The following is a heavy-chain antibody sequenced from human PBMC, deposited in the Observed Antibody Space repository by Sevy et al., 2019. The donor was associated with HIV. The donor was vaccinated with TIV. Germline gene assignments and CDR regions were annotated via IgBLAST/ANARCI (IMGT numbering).Heavy chain of an antibody. V-gene: IGHV3-30-3*01. D-gene: IGHD3-22*01. CDR3: AGTQTTYYYDSSGYSYDAFDI. Sequence: GGSLRLSCAASGFTFSSYAMHWVRQAPGKGLEWVAVISYDGSNKYYADSVKGRFTISRDNSKNTLYLQMNSLRAEDTAVYYCAGTQTTYYYDSSGYSYDAFDIWGQGTMVTISS. J-gene: IGHJ3*02. CDR1: GFTFSSYA. CDR2: ISYDGSNK.